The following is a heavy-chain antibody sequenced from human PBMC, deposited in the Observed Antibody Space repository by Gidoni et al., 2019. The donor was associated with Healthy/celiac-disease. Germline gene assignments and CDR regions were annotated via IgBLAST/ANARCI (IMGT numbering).Heavy chain of an antibody. Sequence: QVQLVESGGGLVTPGGSLRLSCSASGFTFSDYYMSWIRQAPGKGLEWVSYMSSSSSYTNYADSGKGRFTISRDNAKNSLYLQMNSLRAEDTAVYYCARDNDYGGNGDAFDIWGQGTMVTVSS. D-gene: IGHD4-17*01. CDR1: GFTFSDYY. CDR2: MSSSSSYT. J-gene: IGHJ3*02. CDR3: ARDNDYGGNGDAFDI. V-gene: IGHV3-11*05.